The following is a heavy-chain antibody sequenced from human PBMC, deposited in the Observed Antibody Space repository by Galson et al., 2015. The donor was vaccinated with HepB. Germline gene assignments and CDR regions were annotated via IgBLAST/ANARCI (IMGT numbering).Heavy chain of an antibody. J-gene: IGHJ6*02. V-gene: IGHV1-69*13. Sequence: SVKVSCKASGGTFSSYAISWVRQAPGQGLEWMGGIIPIFGTANYAQKFQGRVTITADESTSTAYMELSSLRSEDTAVYYCARGGSDYYGSGSYSLGMDVWGQGTTVTVSS. CDR1: GGTFSSYA. CDR2: IIPIFGTA. D-gene: IGHD3-10*01. CDR3: ARGGSDYYGSGSYSLGMDV.